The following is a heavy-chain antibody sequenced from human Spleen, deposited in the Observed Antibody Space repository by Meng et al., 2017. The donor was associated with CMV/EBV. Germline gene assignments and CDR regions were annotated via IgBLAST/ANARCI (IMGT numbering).Heavy chain of an antibody. D-gene: IGHD3-3*01. CDR2: IKSKTDGGTT. CDR1: GCTFSNAW. J-gene: IGHJ6*02. CDR3: TTPRAEYDFWSAYGMDV. V-gene: IGHV3-15*01. Sequence: SCAASGCTFSNAWMSWVRQAPGKGLEWVGRIKSKTDGGTTDYAAPVKGRFTISRDDSKNTLYLQMNSLKTEDTAVYYCTTPRAEYDFWSAYGMDVWGQGTTVTVSS.